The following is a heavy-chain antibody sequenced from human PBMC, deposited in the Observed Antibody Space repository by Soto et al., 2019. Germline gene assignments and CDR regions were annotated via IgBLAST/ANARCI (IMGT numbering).Heavy chain of an antibody. CDR1: GFTFSSFA. CDR3: AKPHRDVYSTAFFYH. V-gene: IGHV3-23*01. Sequence: GGSLRLSCSASGFTFSSFAMRWVRQAPGKGLEWVSGISGSGGGTYYADSVKGRFTISRDNSKNTVYLQMNSLRAEDTAVYYCAKPHRDVYSTAFFYHWGQGTLVTVSS. J-gene: IGHJ4*02. CDR2: ISGSGGGT. D-gene: IGHD4-4*01.